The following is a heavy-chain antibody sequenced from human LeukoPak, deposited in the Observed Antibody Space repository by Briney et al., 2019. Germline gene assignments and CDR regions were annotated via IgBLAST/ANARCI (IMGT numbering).Heavy chain of an antibody. CDR1: GGSISSSSYY. CDR2: IYYSGST. CDR3: ARPYGAAGLD. V-gene: IGHV4-39*01. Sequence: SETLSLTCTVSGGSISSSSYYWGWIRQPPGKGLGWIGSIYYSGSTYYNPSLKSRVTISVDTSKTQFSLKLSSVTAADTAVYYCARPYGAAGLDWGQGTLVTVSS. D-gene: IGHD4-17*01. J-gene: IGHJ4*02.